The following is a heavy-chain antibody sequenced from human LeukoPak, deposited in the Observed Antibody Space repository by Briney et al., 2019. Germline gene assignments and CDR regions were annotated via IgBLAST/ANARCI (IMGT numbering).Heavy chain of an antibody. D-gene: IGHD2-2*02. J-gene: IGHJ5*02. V-gene: IGHV4-34*01. CDR3: AKKQLGYCSSPSCYNLPGVRFDP. Sequence: PSETLSLTCAVYGGSFSGYYWSWIRQPPGKGLEWIGEINHSGSTNYNPSLKSRVTISVDTSKNQFSLKLSSVTAADTAVYYCAKKQLGYCSSPSCYNLPGVRFDPWGQGTLVTVSS. CDR1: GGSFSGYY. CDR2: INHSGST.